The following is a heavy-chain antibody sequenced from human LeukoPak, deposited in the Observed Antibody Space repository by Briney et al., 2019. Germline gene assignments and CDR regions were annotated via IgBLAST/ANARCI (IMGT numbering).Heavy chain of an antibody. CDR3: ARPDGDYYYGSGSYFHY. Sequence: GGSMRLSCAASGFTFSSYEMNWVRQAPGKGLEWVSYISSSGTTIYYADSVKGRFTISRDNAKNSLYLQMNSLRAEDTAVYYCARPDGDYYYGSGSYFHYWGQGTLVTVSS. V-gene: IGHV3-48*03. CDR2: ISSSGTTI. J-gene: IGHJ4*02. D-gene: IGHD3-10*01. CDR1: GFTFSSYE.